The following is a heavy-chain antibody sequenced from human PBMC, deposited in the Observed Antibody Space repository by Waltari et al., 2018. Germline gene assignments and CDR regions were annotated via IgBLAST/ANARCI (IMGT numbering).Heavy chain of an antibody. CDR3: ARDMATVTTGNWFDP. Sequence: QVQLVQSGAEVKKPGSSVKVSCKASGGPFSSYALSWVRQAPGKGLEWIGGIIPIFGTANYAQKFQGRVTITTDESTSTAYMELSSLRSEDTAVYYCARDMATVTTGNWFDPWGQGTLVTVSS. V-gene: IGHV1-69*05. J-gene: IGHJ5*02. D-gene: IGHD4-4*01. CDR1: GGPFSSYA. CDR2: IIPIFGTA.